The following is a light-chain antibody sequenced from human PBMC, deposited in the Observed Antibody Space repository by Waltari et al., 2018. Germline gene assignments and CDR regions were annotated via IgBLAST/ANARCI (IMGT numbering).Light chain of an antibody. Sequence: EIVMTQSPATLSVSPGERATLSCRASQSVSSDLAWYQQKPGQAPRLLFYGASTRATGIPARFSGSGSGTDFTLSISSLQSEDFALYYCQQYNDWPPLFTFGPGTKVDIK. CDR2: GAS. V-gene: IGKV3-15*01. CDR3: QQYNDWPPLFT. J-gene: IGKJ3*01. CDR1: QSVSSD.